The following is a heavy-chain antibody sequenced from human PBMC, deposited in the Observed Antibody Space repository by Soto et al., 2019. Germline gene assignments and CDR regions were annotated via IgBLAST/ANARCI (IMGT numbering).Heavy chain of an antibody. V-gene: IGHV3-23*01. D-gene: IGHD2-21*01. Sequence: EVQLLESGGGLVQPGGSLRLSCAASGFTFRIYAMSWVRQVPGKGLEWVSTISGSGDRTYYADSVTGRFTISRDNSKNTLYLQMHSLGVEDTAVYFCAKDTVAIRSFYFDSWAQGTLVTVSS. CDR3: AKDTVAIRSFYFDS. CDR2: ISGSGDRT. CDR1: GFTFRIYA. J-gene: IGHJ4*02.